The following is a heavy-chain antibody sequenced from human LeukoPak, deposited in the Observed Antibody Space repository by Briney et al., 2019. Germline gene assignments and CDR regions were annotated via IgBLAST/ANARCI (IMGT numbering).Heavy chain of an antibody. V-gene: IGHV3-23*01. CDR3: AKLRFVGTSGSFY. J-gene: IGHJ4*02. CDR2: ISDDSHST. Sequence: GGSLRLSCAASGLTFNGYAMTWVRQAPGKGLEWVSAISDDSHSTHYADSVKGRFTISRDNSKNTLYLQMNSLRVEDTAVYYCAKLRFVGTSGSFYWGEETLVTVSS. D-gene: IGHD3-3*01. CDR1: GLTFNGYA.